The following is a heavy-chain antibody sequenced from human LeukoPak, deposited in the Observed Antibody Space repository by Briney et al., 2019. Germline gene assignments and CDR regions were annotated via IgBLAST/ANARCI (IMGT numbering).Heavy chain of an antibody. CDR2: VYYSGTT. J-gene: IGHJ4*02. Sequence: PSETLSLTCTVSGGSINTPVYYWGWIRQSPGKGQEWIGTVYYSGTTDSNPSLKSRVTMSVDTSKNQFSLKLSSVTAADTAVYYCARLDGYNYFGYWGQGTLVTVSS. V-gene: IGHV4-39*01. D-gene: IGHD5-24*01. CDR3: ARLDGYNYFGY. CDR1: GGSINTPVYY.